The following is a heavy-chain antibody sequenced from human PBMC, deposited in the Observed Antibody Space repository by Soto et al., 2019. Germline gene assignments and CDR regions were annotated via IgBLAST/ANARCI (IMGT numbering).Heavy chain of an antibody. D-gene: IGHD2-2*01. J-gene: IGHJ4*02. CDR3: VRGENSNVDASDY. CDR1: GFMFSNHG. CDR2: IWSDGNNR. Sequence: QVQLVESGGGVVQPGRSLRLSCAASGFMFSNHGMHWVRQAPGKGLEWVAVIWSDGNNRYYADSVKGRFTISRENSKKPLYLQMNSLIAEDTAVYYCVRGENSNVDASDYWGQGTLVTVSS. V-gene: IGHV3-33*01.